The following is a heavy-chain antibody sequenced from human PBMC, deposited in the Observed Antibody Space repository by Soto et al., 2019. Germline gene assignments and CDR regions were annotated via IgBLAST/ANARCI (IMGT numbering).Heavy chain of an antibody. CDR1: GFVFSTYS. D-gene: IGHD2-15*01. J-gene: IGHJ4*02. Sequence: EVQLVESGGGLVQPGGSLRLSCAASGFVFSTYSMNWVRQAPGKGLEWVSYISSSSSTIYYADSVQGRFTISRGNAKNSLYLQVNSLRDEDTAVYYCARPAGRVDYFDYWGQGTLVTVSS. V-gene: IGHV3-48*02. CDR3: ARPAGRVDYFDY. CDR2: ISSSSSTI.